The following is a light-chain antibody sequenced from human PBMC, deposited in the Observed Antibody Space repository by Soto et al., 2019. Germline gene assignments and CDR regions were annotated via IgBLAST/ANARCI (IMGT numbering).Light chain of an antibody. V-gene: IGKV1-5*01. J-gene: IGKJ4*01. CDR1: QSISSW. CDR3: QQYNSYSLT. CDR2: DAS. Sequence: DIQMTQSPSTLSASVGDRVTITCRASQSISSWLAWYQQKPGKAPKLLIYDASSLESGVPSRFSGSGSGTEFTLTISSLQPDDFATYYCQQYNSYSLTLGGGTKVEIK.